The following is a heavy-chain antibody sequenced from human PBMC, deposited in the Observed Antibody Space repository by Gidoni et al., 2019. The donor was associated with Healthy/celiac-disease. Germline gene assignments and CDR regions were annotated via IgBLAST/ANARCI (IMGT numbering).Heavy chain of an antibody. D-gene: IGHD3-3*01. CDR2: ISAYNGNT. CDR1: GYTFTSYG. V-gene: IGHV1-18*01. Sequence: QVQLVQSGAEVKKPGASVKVSCKASGYTFTSYGLSWVRQAPGQGLEWMGWISAYNGNTNYAQKLQGRGTMTTDTSTSTAYMELRSLRSDDTAVYYCARDHGAPDFWSGYFNWFDPWGQGTLVTVSS. J-gene: IGHJ5*02. CDR3: ARDHGAPDFWSGYFNWFDP.